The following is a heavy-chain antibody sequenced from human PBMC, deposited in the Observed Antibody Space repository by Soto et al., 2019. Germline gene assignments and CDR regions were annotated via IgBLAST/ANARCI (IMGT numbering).Heavy chain of an antibody. Sequence: SGYSIPNSCFSWVRQMPGKGLEWMGRIDPSDSYTNYRPSLEDHVTIAADKYSNPAYLQWSSLKASDPAMYYCPRHGARYYYYGMDVWGQGTTVTVSS. CDR1: GYSIPNSC. D-gene: IGHD1-26*01. CDR3: PRHGARYYYYGMDV. J-gene: IGHJ6*02. CDR2: IDPSDSYT. V-gene: IGHV5-10-1*01.